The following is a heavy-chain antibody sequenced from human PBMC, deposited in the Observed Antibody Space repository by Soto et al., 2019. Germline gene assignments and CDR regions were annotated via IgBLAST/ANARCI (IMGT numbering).Heavy chain of an antibody. D-gene: IGHD2-21*01. CDR2: IDTSGNT. CDR3: AREERKGIISWFDP. J-gene: IGHJ5*02. Sequence: PSETLSLTCTVSGGSISTYYWSWIRQPAGKGLEWIGRIDTSGNTNYNPSLKSRVTMSVDTSKNEFSLKLTSVSAADTAVYFCAREERKGIISWFDPWGQGTPVTVSS. V-gene: IGHV4-4*07. CDR1: GGSISTYY.